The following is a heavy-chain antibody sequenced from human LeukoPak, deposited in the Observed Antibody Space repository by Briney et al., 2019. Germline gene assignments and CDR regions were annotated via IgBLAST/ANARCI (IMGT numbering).Heavy chain of an antibody. CDR1: GGSISSYY. Sequence: SETLSLTCTVSGGSISSYYWSWIRQPPGKGLEWIGYIYYSGSTNYNPSLKSRVTISVDKSKNQFSLKLSSVTAADTAVYYCARKVRYYDSSGHDAFDIWGQGTMVTVSS. CDR2: IYYSGST. J-gene: IGHJ3*02. V-gene: IGHV4-59*12. CDR3: ARKVRYYDSSGHDAFDI. D-gene: IGHD3-22*01.